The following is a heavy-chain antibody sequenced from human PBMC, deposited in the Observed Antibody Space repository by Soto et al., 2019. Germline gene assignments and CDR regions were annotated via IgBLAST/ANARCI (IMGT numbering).Heavy chain of an antibody. J-gene: IGHJ4*02. CDR3: AKDPQFRYYFDY. CDR2: ISDSGGSR. V-gene: IGHV3-23*01. CDR1: GFTFISCA. Sequence: WGSLRLSCAASGFTFISCAIIFFRQAPGKGLEWVSAISDSGGSRYYADSVKGRFTISRDNSKNTLYLQMNSLRAEDTAVYYCAKDPQFRYYFDYWGQGTLVTVSS.